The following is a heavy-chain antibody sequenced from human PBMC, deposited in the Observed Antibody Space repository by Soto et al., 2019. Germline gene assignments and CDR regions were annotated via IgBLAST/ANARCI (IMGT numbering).Heavy chain of an antibody. J-gene: IGHJ4*01. CDR2: IHESGKT. CDR1: GGSISTSY. D-gene: IGHD3-22*01. Sequence: SETLSLTCTVSGGSISTSYWSWIRQPPGKGLEWIGYIHESGKTNYNPSLNSRVATSVDTSKNQFSLRMSSVTAADTAIYYCARGSGYTAIDFWGQGTLVTVSS. V-gene: IGHV4-59*01. CDR3: ARGSGYTAIDF.